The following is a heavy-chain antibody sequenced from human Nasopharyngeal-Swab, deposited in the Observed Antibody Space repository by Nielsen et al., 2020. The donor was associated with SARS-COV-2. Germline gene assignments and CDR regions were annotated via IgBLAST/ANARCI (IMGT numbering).Heavy chain of an antibody. D-gene: IGHD3-3*01. V-gene: IGHV3-9*01. CDR2: TSWNSGSI. J-gene: IGHJ6*02. CDR1: GFTFDDYA. CDR3: AKAYYDFWSGYRIYGMDV. Sequence: SLKISCAASGFTFDDYAMHWVRQAPGKGLEWVSGTSWNSGSIGYADSVKGRFTISRDNAKNSLYLQMNSLRAEDTALYYCAKAYYDFWSGYRIYGMDVWGQGTTVTVSS.